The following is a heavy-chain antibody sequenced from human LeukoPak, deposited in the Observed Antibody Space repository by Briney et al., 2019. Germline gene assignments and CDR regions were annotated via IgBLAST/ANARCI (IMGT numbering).Heavy chain of an antibody. CDR1: GYTFTSYA. V-gene: IGHV7-4-1*02. CDR3: ARDLPVAIFGVVTTDY. CDR2: INTNTGNP. D-gene: IGHD3-3*01. Sequence: ASVKVSCKASGYTFTSYAMNWVRQAPGHGLEWMGWINTNTGNPTYAQGFTGRFVFSLDTSVSTAYLQISSLKAEDTAVYYCARDLPVAIFGVVTTDYWGQGTLVTVSS. J-gene: IGHJ4*02.